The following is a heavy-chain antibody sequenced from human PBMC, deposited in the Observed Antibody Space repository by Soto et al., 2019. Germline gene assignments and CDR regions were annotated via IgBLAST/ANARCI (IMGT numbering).Heavy chain of an antibody. Sequence: QLQLQESGSGLVKPSQTLSLTCAVSAGSISSGGYSWSWIRQPPGKGLAWIGYIYHSGRTYYNPSLKSRVTVSVARSKNQFSLKMSSVTAADTAVEYCARGEAACNLVYWGQGTLVTVSS. CDR3: ARGEAACNLVY. V-gene: IGHV4-30-2*01. D-gene: IGHD6-13*01. CDR1: AGSISSGGYS. J-gene: IGHJ4*02. CDR2: IYHSGRT.